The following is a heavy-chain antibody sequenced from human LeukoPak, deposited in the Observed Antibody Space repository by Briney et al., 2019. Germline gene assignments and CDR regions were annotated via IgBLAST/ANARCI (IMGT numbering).Heavy chain of an antibody. CDR3: ARTTVTERVGFDP. V-gene: IGHV1-18*01. Sequence: ASVKVSCKASGYKFSNYGISWVRQAPGQGLEWMGWISGFSGNTNYAQKFQGRVTITADKSTSTAYMELSSLRSEDTAVYYCARTTVTERVGFDPWGQGTLVTVSS. CDR2: ISGFSGNT. D-gene: IGHD4-17*01. J-gene: IGHJ5*02. CDR1: GYKFSNYG.